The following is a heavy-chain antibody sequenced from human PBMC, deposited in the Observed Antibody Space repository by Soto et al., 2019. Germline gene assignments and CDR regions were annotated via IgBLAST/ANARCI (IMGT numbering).Heavy chain of an antibody. Sequence: VQLVESGGGLVQPGRSLRLSCAASGFTFDDYAMHWVRQAPGKGLEWVSGISWNSGSIGYADSVKGRFTISRDNAKNSLYLQMNSLRAEDTALYYCAKASAAGTYYYYGMDVWGQGTTVTVSS. CDR1: GFTFDDYA. D-gene: IGHD6-13*01. CDR3: AKASAAGTYYYYGMDV. CDR2: ISWNSGSI. V-gene: IGHV3-9*01. J-gene: IGHJ6*02.